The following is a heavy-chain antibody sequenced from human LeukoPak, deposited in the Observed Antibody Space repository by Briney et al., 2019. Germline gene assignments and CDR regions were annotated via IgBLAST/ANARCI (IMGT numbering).Heavy chain of an antibody. CDR3: ARVPWLVRGTHLDY. V-gene: IGHV3-48*01. J-gene: IGHJ4*02. CDR1: GFTFSSYS. D-gene: IGHD6-19*01. Sequence: PGGSLRLSCAASGFTFSSYSMNWVRQAPGKGLEWVSYISSSSSTIYYADSVKGRFTISRDNAKNSLYLQMNSLRAEDTAVYYCARVPWLVRGTHLDYWGQGTLVTVSS. CDR2: ISSSSSTI.